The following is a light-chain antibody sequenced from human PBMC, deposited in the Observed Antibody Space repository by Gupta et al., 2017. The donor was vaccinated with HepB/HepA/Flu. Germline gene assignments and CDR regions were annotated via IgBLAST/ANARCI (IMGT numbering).Light chain of an antibody. CDR1: QSVSSNY. J-gene: IGKJ4*01. Sequence: ETVLTQSPGTLSLSPGERATLSCRASQSVSSNYLAWYQQKPGQAPRLLIYGASTRATGIPDRFSGSGSGTDSTLTISRLEPEDFAVYYCQQYGTSLLTFGGGTKVEIK. V-gene: IGKV3-20*01. CDR2: GAS. CDR3: QQYGTSLLT.